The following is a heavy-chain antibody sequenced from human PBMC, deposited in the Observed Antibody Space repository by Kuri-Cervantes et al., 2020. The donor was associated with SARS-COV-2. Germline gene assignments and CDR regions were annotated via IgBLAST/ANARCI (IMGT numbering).Heavy chain of an antibody. Sequence: GGSLRLSCSASGFTFSSYAMNRVRQAPGKGLEWVSAISGSGGSTYYADSVKGRFTISRDNSKNTLYLQMNSLRAEDTAVYYCAKLGGGILAPDIWGQGTMVTVSS. D-gene: IGHD2-15*01. CDR2: ISGSGGST. CDR1: GFTFSSYA. V-gene: IGHV3-23*01. CDR3: AKLGGGILAPDI. J-gene: IGHJ3*02.